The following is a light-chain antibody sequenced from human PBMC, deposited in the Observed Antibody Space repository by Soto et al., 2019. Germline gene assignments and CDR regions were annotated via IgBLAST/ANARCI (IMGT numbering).Light chain of an antibody. J-gene: IGLJ1*01. V-gene: IGLV2-23*01. CDR2: EDS. CDR1: SSDVGSYNL. Sequence: QSALTQPASVSGSPGQSITISCTGTSSDVGSYNLVSWYQQHPGKAPKLMTYEDSKRPSGVSNRFSGSKSGNTASLTISGLQAEDEADYYCFSYAGSSTYVFGTGTKLTVL. CDR3: FSYAGSSTYV.